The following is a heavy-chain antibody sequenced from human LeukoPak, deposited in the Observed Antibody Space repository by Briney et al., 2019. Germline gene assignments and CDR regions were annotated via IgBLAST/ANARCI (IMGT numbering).Heavy chain of an antibody. CDR2: IYHSGST. Sequence: SETLSLTCTVSGYSISSGYYWGWIRQPPGKGLEWIGSIYHSGSTYYNPSLKSRITMSVDTSKNQFSLKMTSVTAADTAVYYCARVGQDINFHWFDPWGQGTLVTVSS. D-gene: IGHD3-3*01. CDR3: ARVGQDINFHWFDP. J-gene: IGHJ5*02. CDR1: GYSISSGYY. V-gene: IGHV4-38-2*02.